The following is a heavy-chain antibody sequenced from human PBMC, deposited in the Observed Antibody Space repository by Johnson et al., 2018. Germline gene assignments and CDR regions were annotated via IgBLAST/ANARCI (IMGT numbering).Heavy chain of an antibody. V-gene: IGHV3-30-3*01. CDR1: GFTFSSYA. Sequence: QVQLVESGGGVVQXGRSLRLXCAASGFTFSSYAMHWVRQAPGKGLEWVAVISYDGSNKYYADSVKGRFTISRDNSKNTLYLQMNSRRAEDTAVYYCARDRVAASYYYYYGMDVWGQGTTVTVSS. CDR2: ISYDGSNK. J-gene: IGHJ6*02. D-gene: IGHD2-15*01. CDR3: ARDRVAASYYYYYGMDV.